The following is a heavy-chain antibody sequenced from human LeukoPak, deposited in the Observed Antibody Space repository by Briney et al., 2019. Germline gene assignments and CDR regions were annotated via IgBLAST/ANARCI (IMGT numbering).Heavy chain of an antibody. J-gene: IGHJ4*02. CDR1: GGTFISYA. CDR2: IIPIFGTA. Sequence: ASVTVSCKASGGTFISYAISWVRQAPGQGLEWMGGIIPIFGTANYAQKFQGRVTITAGESTSTAYMELSSLRSEDTAVYYCARGVTISQTGHYFDYWGQGTLVTVSS. V-gene: IGHV1-69*13. CDR3: ARGVTISQTGHYFDY. D-gene: IGHD3-9*01.